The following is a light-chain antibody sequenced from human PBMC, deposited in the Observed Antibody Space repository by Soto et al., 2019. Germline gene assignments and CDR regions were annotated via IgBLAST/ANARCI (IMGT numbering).Light chain of an antibody. CDR3: QQYFDTPT. Sequence: DIVMTQSPDSLAVSLGERATINCKSSQSALYTPNNKNYLTWYQQRPGQPPKMLIYWASTREYGVPDRFSGSGSGTDFTLTISNLQAEDVAVYYCQQYFDTPTFGQGTRLEMK. CDR2: WAS. V-gene: IGKV4-1*01. J-gene: IGKJ5*01. CDR1: QSALYTPNNKNY.